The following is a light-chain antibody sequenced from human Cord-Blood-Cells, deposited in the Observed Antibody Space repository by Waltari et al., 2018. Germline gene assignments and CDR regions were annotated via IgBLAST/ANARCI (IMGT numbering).Light chain of an antibody. V-gene: IGLV4-69*01. J-gene: IGLJ2*01. CDR2: LNSDGSH. CDR3: QTWGTGIQV. CDR1: SGHSSYA. Sequence: QLVLTQSPSASASLGASVKLTCTLSSGHSSYAIAWHQQQPEKGPRYLIKLNSDGSHSKGDWIPDRFSGSSSGAERYLTISSLQSEDEADYYCQTWGTGIQVFGGGTKLTVL.